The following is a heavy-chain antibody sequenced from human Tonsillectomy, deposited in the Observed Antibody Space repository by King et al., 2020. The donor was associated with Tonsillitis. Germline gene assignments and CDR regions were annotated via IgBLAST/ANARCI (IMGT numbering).Heavy chain of an antibody. D-gene: IGHD6-13*01. J-gene: IGHJ6*02. CDR1: GFTFSSSW. CDR2: INSDGSST. CDR3: ARDSSYGLDV. V-gene: IGHV3-74*01. Sequence: VQLVESGGGLVQPGGSLRLSCAASGFTFSSSWIHWVRQAPGKGLVWVSHINSDGSSTNYADSVKGRFTISRDNAKNTVYLQMNSLRAEDTAVYCCARDSSYGLDVWGQGTTVTVSS.